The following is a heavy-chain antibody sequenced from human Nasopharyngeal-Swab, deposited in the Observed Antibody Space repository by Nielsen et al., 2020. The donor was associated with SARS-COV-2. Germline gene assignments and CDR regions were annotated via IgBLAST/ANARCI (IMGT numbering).Heavy chain of an antibody. CDR2: ISYDGSNK. CDR3: ARDGLTYYDILTGYSWFDP. D-gene: IGHD3-9*01. CDR1: GFTFSSYA. Sequence: GGSLRLSCAASGFTFSSYAMHWVRQAPGKGLEWVAVISYDGSNKYYADPVKGRFTISRDNSKNTLYLQMNSLRAEDTAVYYCARDGLTYYDILTGYSWFDPWGQGTLVTVSS. J-gene: IGHJ5*02. V-gene: IGHV3-30-3*01.